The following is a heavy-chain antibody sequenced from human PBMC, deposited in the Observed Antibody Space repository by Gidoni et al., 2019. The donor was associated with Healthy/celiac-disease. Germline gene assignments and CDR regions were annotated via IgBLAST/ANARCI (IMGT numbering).Heavy chain of an antibody. CDR1: GYTFTSYG. Sequence: QVQLVQSGAEVKKPGASVKVAGKASGYTFTSYGISWVRQAPGQGLEWMGWISAYNGNTNYAQKLQGRVTMTTDTSTSTAYMELRSLRSDDTAVYYCARDRGYYGSGSYKVPDAFDIWGQGTMVTVSS. D-gene: IGHD3-10*01. CDR2: ISAYNGNT. CDR3: ARDRGYYGSGSYKVPDAFDI. J-gene: IGHJ3*02. V-gene: IGHV1-18*01.